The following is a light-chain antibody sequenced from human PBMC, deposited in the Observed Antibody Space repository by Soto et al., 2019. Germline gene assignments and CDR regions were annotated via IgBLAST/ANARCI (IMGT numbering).Light chain of an antibody. Sequence: QSVLTQPPSASGTPGQRVTISCSGSSSNIGSNTVNWYQQLPGTAPKLLIYSNNRRPSGVPDRFSGSKSGTSASLAISGLQSEDEADYYCAAWDDSLNGFYVFGTGTKVPVL. J-gene: IGLJ1*01. CDR2: SNN. V-gene: IGLV1-44*01. CDR1: SSNIGSNT. CDR3: AAWDDSLNGFYV.